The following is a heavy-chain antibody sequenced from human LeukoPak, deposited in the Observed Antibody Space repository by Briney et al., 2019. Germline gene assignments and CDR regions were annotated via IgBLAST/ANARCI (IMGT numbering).Heavy chain of an antibody. J-gene: IGHJ3*01. CDR2: ISSSSSYI. D-gene: IGHD2-15*01. CDR1: GFTVSTNY. V-gene: IGHV3-21*01. CDR3: GSAYYCRGGNCWVAKDAN. Sequence: GGSLRLSCAASGFTVSTNYMSWVRQAPGKGLEWVSSISSSSSYIYYADSVKGRFTISRDNAKNSLYLQMNSLRAEDTAVYYCGSAYYCRGGNCWVAKDANWGQGTMVTVSS.